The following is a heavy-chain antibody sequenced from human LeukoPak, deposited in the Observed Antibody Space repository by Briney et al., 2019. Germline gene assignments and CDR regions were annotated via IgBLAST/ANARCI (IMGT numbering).Heavy chain of an antibody. CDR1: GGSFSGYY. CDR2: INHSGST. V-gene: IGHV4-34*01. J-gene: IGHJ4*02. Sequence: PSETLPLSCAVYGGSFSGYYWSWIRQPPGKGLEWIGEINHSGSTNYNPSLKSRVTISVDTSKNQFSLKLSSVTAADTAVYYCARPSYGPFDYWGQGTLVTVSS. D-gene: IGHD4-17*01. CDR3: ARPSYGPFDY.